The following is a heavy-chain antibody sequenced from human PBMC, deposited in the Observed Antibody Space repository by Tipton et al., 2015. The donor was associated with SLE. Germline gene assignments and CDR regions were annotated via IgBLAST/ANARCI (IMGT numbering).Heavy chain of an antibody. CDR2: IYTSGST. D-gene: IGHD1-14*01. Sequence: LRLSCTVSGGSISSGSYYWSWIRQPAGKGPEWIERIYTSGSTNYNPSLKSRVTISVDTSKNQFSLKLSSVTAADTAVYYCASEGPRSYWYFDLWGRGTLVTVSS. CDR1: GGSISSGSYY. J-gene: IGHJ2*01. CDR3: ASEGPRSYWYFDL. V-gene: IGHV4-61*02.